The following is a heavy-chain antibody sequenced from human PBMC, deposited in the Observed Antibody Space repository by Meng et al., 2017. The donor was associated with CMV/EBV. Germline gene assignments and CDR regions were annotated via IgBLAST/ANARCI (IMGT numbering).Heavy chain of an antibody. J-gene: IGHJ6*02. CDR1: GFTFSSYE. Sequence: GGSLRLSCAASGFTFSSYEMNWVRQAPGKGLEWVSYISSSGSTIYYADSVKGRFTISRDNAKNSLYLQMNSLRAEDTAVYYCARGRVLRFLEWAPINYGMDVWGQGTTVTVSS. D-gene: IGHD3-3*01. CDR3: ARGRVLRFLEWAPINYGMDV. CDR2: ISSSGSTI. V-gene: IGHV3-48*03.